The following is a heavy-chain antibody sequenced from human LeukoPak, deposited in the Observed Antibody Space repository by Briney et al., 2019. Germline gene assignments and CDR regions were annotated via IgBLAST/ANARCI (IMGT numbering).Heavy chain of an antibody. CDR2: IYSSGST. CDR3: ARPTPGDFWSGNFDY. CDR1: GFTVSSNY. J-gene: IGHJ4*02. D-gene: IGHD3-3*01. V-gene: IGHV3-66*03. Sequence: GGSLRLSCAASGFTVSSNYMSWVRQAPGKGLEWVSVIYSSGSTNYADSVKGRFTISRDNSKKTLYLQMNSLRAEDTAVYYCARPTPGDFWSGNFDYWGQGTLVTVSS.